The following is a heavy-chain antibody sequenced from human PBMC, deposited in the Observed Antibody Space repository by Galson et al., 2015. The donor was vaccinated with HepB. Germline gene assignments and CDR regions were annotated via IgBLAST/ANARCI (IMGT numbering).Heavy chain of an antibody. CDR1: GFTFDDYT. J-gene: IGHJ3*02. V-gene: IGHV3-43*01. CDR3: TKDSDDAFDM. Sequence: SLRLSCAASGFTFDDYTMHWVRQAPGKGLEWVSLISWDGGTTYFADPVKGRFNISRDNSKNSLYLQMNSLTTEDTATYYCTKDSDDAFDMWGQGTMVSVSS. CDR2: ISWDGGTT. D-gene: IGHD2-21*02.